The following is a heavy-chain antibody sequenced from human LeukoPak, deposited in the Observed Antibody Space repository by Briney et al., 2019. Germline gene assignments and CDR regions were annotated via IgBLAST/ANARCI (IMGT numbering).Heavy chain of an antibody. CDR2: IYYSGST. V-gene: IGHV4-30-4*01. CDR1: GGSISSGDYY. J-gene: IGHJ3*02. CDR3: ARYIVVVPAQDPFDI. D-gene: IGHD2-2*01. Sequence: SETLSLTCTVSGGSISSGDYYWSWIRQPPGKGLEWIGYIYYSGSTYYNPSLKSRVTISVDTSKNQFSLKLSSVTAADTAVYYCARYIVVVPAQDPFDIWGKGTMVTVSS.